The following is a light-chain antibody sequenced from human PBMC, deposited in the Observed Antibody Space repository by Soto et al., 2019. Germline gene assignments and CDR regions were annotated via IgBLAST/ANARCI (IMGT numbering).Light chain of an antibody. CDR1: QSVSSN. CDR3: QPYNNWPLT. CDR2: GAS. Sequence: VLTQSPATLSLSPGERATLSCRASQSVSSNLAWYQQKPGQAPRLLIYGASTRATGIPDRFSGSGSGTDFTLTVTSLQSEDFAAYYCQPYNNWPLTFGGGTKVDI. V-gene: IGKV3-15*01. J-gene: IGKJ4*01.